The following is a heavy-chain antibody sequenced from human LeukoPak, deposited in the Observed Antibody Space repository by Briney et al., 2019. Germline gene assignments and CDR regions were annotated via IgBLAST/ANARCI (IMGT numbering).Heavy chain of an antibody. CDR3: AKDPSYYYGLDAFDI. J-gene: IGHJ3*02. V-gene: IGHV3-23*01. Sequence: PGGSLRLSCAASGFTFSSYAMSWVRQAPGEGLEWVSAIRGSGGSTYYADSVKGRFTISRDNSKNTLYLQMNSLRAEDTAVYYCAKDPSYYYGLDAFDIWGQGTMVTVSS. CDR1: GFTFSSYA. CDR2: IRGSGGST. D-gene: IGHD3-10*01.